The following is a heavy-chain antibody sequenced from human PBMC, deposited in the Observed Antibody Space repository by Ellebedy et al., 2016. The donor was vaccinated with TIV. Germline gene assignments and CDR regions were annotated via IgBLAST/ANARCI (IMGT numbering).Heavy chain of an antibody. CDR2: ISYDGSNK. V-gene: IGHV3-30-3*01. CDR3: ARDARGYSGYDPLDY. D-gene: IGHD5-12*01. CDR1: GFTFSSYA. J-gene: IGHJ4*02. Sequence: GGSLRLSXAASGFTFSSYAMHWVRQAPGKGLEWVAVISYDGSNKYYADSVKGRFTISRDNSKNTLYLQMNSLRAEDAAVYYCARDARGYSGYDPLDYWGQGTLVTVSS.